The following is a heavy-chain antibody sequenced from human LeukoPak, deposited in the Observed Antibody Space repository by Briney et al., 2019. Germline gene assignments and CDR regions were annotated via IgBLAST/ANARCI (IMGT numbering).Heavy chain of an antibody. J-gene: IGHJ4*02. CDR1: GDSISSGDFY. CDR2: IYYSGST. CDR3: ARASGYYPTSFGY. Sequence: SETLSLTCTVSGDSISSGDFYWSWIRQPPGKGLEWIGYIYYSGSTIYNPSLKSRVTISVDTSKNQFSLKLSSVTAADTAVYYCARASGYYPTSFGYWGQGTLVTVSS. V-gene: IGHV4-61*08. D-gene: IGHD3-3*01.